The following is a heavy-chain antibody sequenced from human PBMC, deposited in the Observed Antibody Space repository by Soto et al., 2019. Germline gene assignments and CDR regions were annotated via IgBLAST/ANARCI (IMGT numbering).Heavy chain of an antibody. D-gene: IGHD3-22*01. CDR3: ARAPSSAWHTFDF. V-gene: IGHV3-30-3*01. J-gene: IGHJ4*02. CDR2: ISYDGSNK. CDR1: GFTFSSYA. Sequence: GGSLRLSCAASGFTFSSYAMHWVRQAPGKGLEWVAVISYDGSNKYYADSVKGRFTISRDNSRSTIFLQMNSLRPADTAVYYCARAPSSAWHTFDFWGQGALGTAPQ.